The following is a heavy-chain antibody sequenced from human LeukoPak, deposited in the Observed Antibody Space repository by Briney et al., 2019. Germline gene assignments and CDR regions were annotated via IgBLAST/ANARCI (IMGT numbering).Heavy chain of an antibody. D-gene: IGHD4-17*01. Sequence: PVRSLRLYCAASGFSFSNYDMHWTRQSPGKGLEWMADIWYDGSNKYYADSVKGRFTISRDNSKNTLYLQMNSLRVEDTAVYYCARGDTTVTTKQNFDYWGQGTLVTVSS. J-gene: IGHJ4*02. CDR3: ARGDTTVTTKQNFDY. V-gene: IGHV3-33*01. CDR1: GFSFSNYD. CDR2: IWYDGSNK.